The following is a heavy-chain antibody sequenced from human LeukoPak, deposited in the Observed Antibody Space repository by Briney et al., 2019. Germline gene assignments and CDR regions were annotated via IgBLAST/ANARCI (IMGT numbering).Heavy chain of an antibody. CDR1: CCPLRSGELH. J-gene: IGHJ6*02. CDR3: ARVATQGMDV. Sequence: LQTLSLNCTFSCCPLRSGELHWNLIRQPPGKGLEWIGYIYYSGSTYYNPSLKSRVTISVDTSKNQFSLKLSSVTAADTAVYYCARVATQGMDVWGQGTTVTVSS. CDR2: IYYSGST. V-gene: IGHV4-30-4*01.